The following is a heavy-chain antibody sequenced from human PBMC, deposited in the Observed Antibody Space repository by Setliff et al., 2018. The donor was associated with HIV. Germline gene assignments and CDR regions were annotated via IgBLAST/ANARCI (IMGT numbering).Heavy chain of an antibody. J-gene: IGHJ3*02. D-gene: IGHD4-17*01. V-gene: IGHV4-59*01. CDR2: IYYTGTT. CDR3: ARDRPPSTVDMLGAFDR. CDR1: RGSISRYY. Sequence: PSETLSLTCTVSRGSISRYYWSWIRQPPGKGLEWIGYIYYTGTTKYNPSLKSRVTMSVDMSKNQLSLKLSSLTAADTAVYYCARDRPPSTVDMLGAFDRWGQGTMVTVSS.